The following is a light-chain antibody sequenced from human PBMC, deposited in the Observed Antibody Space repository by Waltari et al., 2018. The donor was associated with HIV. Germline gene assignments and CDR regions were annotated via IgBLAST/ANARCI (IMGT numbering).Light chain of an antibody. CDR3: LSYDSSLSGYV. CDR1: RSHIGAGYD. J-gene: IGLJ1*01. CDR2: GNT. Sequence: QSVLAQPPSVSGAPGQRVTISCTGSRSHIGAGYDVQWYHQLPATAPKPLLYGNTTRPSWVPDRFSGSKSGTSASLAITWLPAEDEADYYCLSYDSSLSGYVFGTGTKVTVL. V-gene: IGLV1-40*01.